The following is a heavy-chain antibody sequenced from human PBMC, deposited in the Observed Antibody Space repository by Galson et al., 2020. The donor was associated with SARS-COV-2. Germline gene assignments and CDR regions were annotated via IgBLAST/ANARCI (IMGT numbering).Heavy chain of an antibody. J-gene: IGHJ6*02. V-gene: IGHV4-31*03. D-gene: IGHD3-10*01. Sequence: SETLSLTCTVSGGSISSGGYYWSWIRQHPGKGLEWIGYIYYSGSTYYNPSLKSRVTISVDTSKNQFSLKLSSVTAADTAVYYCARDRLKGSGITMVRGAPPDYYGMDVWGQGTTVTVS. CDR1: GGSISSGGYY. CDR2: IYYSGST. CDR3: ARDRLKGSGITMVRGAPPDYYGMDV.